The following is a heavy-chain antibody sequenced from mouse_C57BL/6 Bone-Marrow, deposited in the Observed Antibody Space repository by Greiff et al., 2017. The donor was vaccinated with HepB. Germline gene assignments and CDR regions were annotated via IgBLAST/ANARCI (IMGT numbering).Heavy chain of an antibody. CDR3: AIPIYYYGSSYRFDY. Sequence: QVQLQQPGAELVRPGSSVKLSCKASGYTFTSYWMHWVKQRPIQGLEWIGNIDPSDSETHYNQKFKDKATLTVDKSSSTAYMQLSSLTSEDSAVYYCAIPIYYYGSSYRFDYWGQGTTLTVSS. V-gene: IGHV1-52*01. D-gene: IGHD1-1*01. J-gene: IGHJ2*01. CDR1: GYTFTSYW. CDR2: IDPSDSET.